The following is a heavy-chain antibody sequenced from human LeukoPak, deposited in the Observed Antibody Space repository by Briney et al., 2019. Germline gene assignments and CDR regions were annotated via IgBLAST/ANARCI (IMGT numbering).Heavy chain of an antibody. D-gene: IGHD2-21*01. CDR2: ISHSGNT. J-gene: IGHJ2*01. V-gene: IGHV4-34*01. CDR1: GGSFGGYY. CDR3: ARWAVPAAIVADRRYFDL. Sequence: SETLSLTCAVSGGSFGGYYWSWVRQPPGKGLEWIGEISHSGNTNYNPSLESRVTISVDTSKNQFSLKLTSVTAADTAVYFCARWAVPAAIVADRRYFDLWGRGTLVTVSP.